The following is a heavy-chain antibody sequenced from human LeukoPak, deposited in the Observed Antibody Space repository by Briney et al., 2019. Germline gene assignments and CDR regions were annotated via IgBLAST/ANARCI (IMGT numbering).Heavy chain of an antibody. CDR3: AKELERGYSGYGDFDY. D-gene: IGHD5-12*01. CDR1: GFTFSSSA. Sequence: GGSLRLSCAASGFTFSSSAMSWVRRAPGKGLEWVSAISNNGGYTYYADSVQGRFTISRDNSKNTLYLQMNSLRAEDTAVYYCAKELERGYSGYGDFDYWGQGTLVTVSS. J-gene: IGHJ4*02. V-gene: IGHV3-23*01. CDR2: ISNNGGYT.